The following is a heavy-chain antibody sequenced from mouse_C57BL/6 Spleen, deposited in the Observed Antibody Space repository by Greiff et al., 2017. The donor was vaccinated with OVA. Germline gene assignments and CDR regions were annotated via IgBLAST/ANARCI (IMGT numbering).Heavy chain of an antibody. D-gene: IGHD1-1*01. V-gene: IGHV1-72*01. CDR3: ARGDYYGSSYGVYAMDY. CDR1: GYTFTSYW. CDR2: IDPNSGGT. Sequence: QVQLQQSGAELVKPGASVKLSCKASGYTFTSYWMNWVKQRPGRGLEWIGRIDPNSGGTKYNEKFKSKATLTVDKPSSTAYMQRSSLTSEDSAVYYCARGDYYGSSYGVYAMDYWGQGTSVTVSS. J-gene: IGHJ4*01.